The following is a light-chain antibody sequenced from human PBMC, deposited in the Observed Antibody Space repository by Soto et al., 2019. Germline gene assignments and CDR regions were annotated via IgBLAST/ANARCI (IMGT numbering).Light chain of an antibody. J-gene: IGKJ1*01. CDR1: QSIGSN. V-gene: IGKV3-15*01. Sequence: EIVMTQSPATLSASPGERVTLTCRASQSIGSNVAWYQLRPGQAPRLLIYGASARAAGIPARFSGSASGTEFTLTISILQWEAVAVSDYDQDNAWFLWTFGQGTKVEIK. CDR2: GAS. CDR3: DQDNAWFLWT.